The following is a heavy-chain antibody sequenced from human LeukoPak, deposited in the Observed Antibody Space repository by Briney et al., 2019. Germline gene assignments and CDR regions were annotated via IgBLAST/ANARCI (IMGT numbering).Heavy chain of an antibody. CDR1: GFTFDDYG. Sequence: GGSLRLSCAASGFTFDDYGMSWVRQPPGKGLEWVSGINWNGGSTGYADSVKGRFSISRDNAKNSLYLQMNSLRAEDTAVYYCARVSIAARYFDYWGQGTLVTVSS. J-gene: IGHJ4*02. CDR3: ARVSIAARYFDY. CDR2: INWNGGST. D-gene: IGHD6-6*01. V-gene: IGHV3-20*04.